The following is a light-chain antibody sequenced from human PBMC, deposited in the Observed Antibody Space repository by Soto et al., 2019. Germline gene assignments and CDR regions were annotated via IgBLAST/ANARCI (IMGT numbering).Light chain of an antibody. CDR3: QQYGSSPIT. CDR1: QTVISDY. J-gene: IGKJ5*01. CDR2: VAS. V-gene: IGKV3-20*01. Sequence: EIVLTQSPGTLSLSPGDSATLSCRASQTVISDYLTWYQQTPGQCARLLGYVASSRATDTPDRFSGRGSGTDFSLTISRLEPGDFAVYYCQQYGSSPITFGQGTRLEI.